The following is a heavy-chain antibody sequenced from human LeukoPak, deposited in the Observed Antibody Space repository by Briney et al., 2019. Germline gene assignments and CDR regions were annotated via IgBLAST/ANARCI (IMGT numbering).Heavy chain of an antibody. J-gene: IGHJ5*02. D-gene: IGHD2-15*01. CDR3: ARPGCSGGSCYVFNNWFDP. Sequence: ASVKVSCKASGYTFTSYGISWVRQAPGQGLEWMGWISAYNGNTNYAQKFQGRVTITADESTSTAYMELSSLRSEDTAVYYCARPGCSGGSCYVFNNWFDPWGQGTLVTVSS. V-gene: IGHV1-18*01. CDR1: GYTFTSYG. CDR2: ISAYNGNT.